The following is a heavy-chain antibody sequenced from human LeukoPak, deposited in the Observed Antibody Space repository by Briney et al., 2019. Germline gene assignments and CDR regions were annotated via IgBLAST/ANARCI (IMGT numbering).Heavy chain of an antibody. J-gene: IGHJ4*02. CDR1: GYTFTGYY. D-gene: IGHD3-3*01. Sequence: ASVKVSCKASGYTFTGYYMHWVRQAPGQGLEWMGWINPNSGGTNYAQKFQGRVTMTRDPSISTAYMELSRLSSDETAVYYCARDHFGFWSGYSATYFDYWGQGTLVTVSS. CDR2: INPNSGGT. CDR3: ARDHFGFWSGYSATYFDY. V-gene: IGHV1-2*02.